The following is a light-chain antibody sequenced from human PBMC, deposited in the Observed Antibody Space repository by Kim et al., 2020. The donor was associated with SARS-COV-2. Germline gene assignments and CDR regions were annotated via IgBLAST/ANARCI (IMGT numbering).Light chain of an antibody. J-gene: IGLJ2*01. CDR3: ATWDDSLSGVV. V-gene: IGLV1-44*01. Sequence: QSVLTQPPSASGTPGQRVTISCSGSSSNIGRNTVNWYQQVPGAAPKLLIYSNNQRPSGVPDRFSGSKSGTSASLAISGLQSEDEADYYCATWDDSLSGVVFGGGTKVTVL. CDR2: SNN. CDR1: SSNIGRNT.